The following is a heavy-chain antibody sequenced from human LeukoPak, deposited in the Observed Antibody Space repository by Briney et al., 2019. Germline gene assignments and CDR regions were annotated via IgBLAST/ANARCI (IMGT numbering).Heavy chain of an antibody. CDR1: GYIFTGYY. Sequence: ASVKVSCKASGYIFTGYYMQWVRQAPGQGLEWMGWINPNSGGTNYAQKFQGRVTMTRDTSISTAYMELSRLRSDDTAVYYCASSAAVAGTRGDYFDYWGQGTLVTVSS. CDR2: INPNSGGT. CDR3: ASSAAVAGTRGDYFDY. V-gene: IGHV1-2*02. D-gene: IGHD6-19*01. J-gene: IGHJ4*02.